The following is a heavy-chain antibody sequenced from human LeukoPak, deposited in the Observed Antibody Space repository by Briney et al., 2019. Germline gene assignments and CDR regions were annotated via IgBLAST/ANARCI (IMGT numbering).Heavy chain of an antibody. CDR3: ASSGYSSYFDS. Sequence: SETLSLTCAVYGGSFSGDYWSWIRQPPGKGLEWIGEINHSGSTNYTPSLKTRVTISSDTSKNPLSLKMRSVTAADTAVYYCASSGYSSYFDSWGQGTLVTVSS. V-gene: IGHV4-34*01. J-gene: IGHJ4*02. D-gene: IGHD3-22*01. CDR1: GGSFSGDY. CDR2: INHSGST.